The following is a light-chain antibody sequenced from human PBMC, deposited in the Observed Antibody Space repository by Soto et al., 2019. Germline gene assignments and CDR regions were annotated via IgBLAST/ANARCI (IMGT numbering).Light chain of an antibody. V-gene: IGKV1-33*01. Sequence: DIQMTQSPSSLSASVGDRVTITCQASQDISNYLNWYQQKPGKAPKLLIYDASNLETGVPSRFSGSGSGTEFILTINGLQPDDFATYFCQQFKSGTWTFGQGTRVEVK. CDR3: QQFKSGTWT. CDR1: QDISNY. CDR2: DAS. J-gene: IGKJ1*01.